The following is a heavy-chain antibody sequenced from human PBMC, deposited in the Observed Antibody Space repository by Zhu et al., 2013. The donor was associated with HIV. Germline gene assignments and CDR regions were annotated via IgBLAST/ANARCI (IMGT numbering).Heavy chain of an antibody. J-gene: IGHJ4*02. D-gene: IGHD7-27*01. V-gene: IGHV1-2*02. CDR3: ARDNNWGPDY. CDR2: IHPYSGNT. CDR1: GYTFSGHY. Sequence: QVQLMQSGAEVKTPGASVKVSCKASGYTFSGHYIHWVRQAPGQGLEWMGWIHPYSGNTNYAQQFQDRLSVTRDTSISTFYMELTSLTSDDTAVYFCARDNNWGPDYWGQGTLITVSS.